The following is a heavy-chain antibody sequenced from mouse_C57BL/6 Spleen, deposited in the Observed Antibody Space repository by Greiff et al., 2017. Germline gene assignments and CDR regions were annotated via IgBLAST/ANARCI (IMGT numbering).Heavy chain of an antibody. CDR1: GFTFSDYG. CDR2: ISSGSSTI. D-gene: IGHD4-1*01. CDR3: ARGTGTYPFAY. J-gene: IGHJ3*01. Sequence: DVQLVESGGGLVKPGGSLKLSCAASGFTFSDYGMHWVRQAPEKGLEWVAYISSGSSTIYYADTVKGRFTISRDNAKNTLFLQMTSLRSEDTAMYYCARGTGTYPFAYWGQGTLVTVSA. V-gene: IGHV5-17*01.